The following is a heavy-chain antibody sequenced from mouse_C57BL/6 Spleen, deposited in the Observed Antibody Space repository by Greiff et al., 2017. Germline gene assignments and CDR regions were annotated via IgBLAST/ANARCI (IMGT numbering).Heavy chain of an antibody. Sequence: EVQLQQSGPELVKPGASVKISCKASGYTFTDYYMNWVKQSHGKSLEWIGDINPNNGGTSYNQKFKGKATLTVDKSSSTAYMELRSLTSEDSAVYYCARHIDTTVVAHFDYWGQGTTLTVSS. CDR3: ARHIDTTVVAHFDY. D-gene: IGHD1-1*01. V-gene: IGHV1-26*01. CDR1: GYTFTDYY. J-gene: IGHJ2*01. CDR2: INPNNGGT.